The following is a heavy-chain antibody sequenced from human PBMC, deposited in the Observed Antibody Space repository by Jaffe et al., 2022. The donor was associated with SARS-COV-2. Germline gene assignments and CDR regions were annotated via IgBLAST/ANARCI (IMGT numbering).Heavy chain of an antibody. CDR3: TRVQLGHFDD. D-gene: IGHD1-1*01. CDR2: TYPGGSDT. Sequence: EVQLVQSGAEVKKPGESLKISCKGSGYSFPNYWIGWVRQMPGKGLEWMGITYPGGSDTRYSPSFQGQVTMSADKSIATAYLQWSSLKASDTAMYYCTRVQLGHFDDWGQGTLVTVSS. J-gene: IGHJ4*02. V-gene: IGHV5-51*01. CDR1: GYSFPNYW.